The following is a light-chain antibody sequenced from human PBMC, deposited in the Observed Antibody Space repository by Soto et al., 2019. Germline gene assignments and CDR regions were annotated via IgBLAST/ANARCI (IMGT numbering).Light chain of an antibody. CDR2: DVT. Sequence: QSALTQPASVSGSPGQSITISCTGTSSDVGGYNYVSWYQQHPGKAPKLLICDVTNRPSGVSNRFSGSKSGNTASLTISGLPTGVEAVYFFRPFGSSRPLGIGGGTK. CDR3: RPFGSSRPLG. J-gene: IGLJ2*01. V-gene: IGLV2-14*03. CDR1: SSDVGGYNY.